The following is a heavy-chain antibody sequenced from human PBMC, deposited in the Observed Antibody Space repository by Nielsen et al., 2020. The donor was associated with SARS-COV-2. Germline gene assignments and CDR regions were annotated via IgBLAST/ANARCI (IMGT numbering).Heavy chain of an antibody. J-gene: IGHJ6*02. CDR2: ISSNGGST. D-gene: IGHD7-27*01. CDR1: GFTFSSYA. Sequence: GESLKISCSASGFTFSSYAMHWVRQAPGKGLEYVSAISSNGGSTYYADSVKGRFTISRDNSKNTLYLQMSSLRAEDTAVYYCARGVTRDHGMDVWGQGTTVTVSS. V-gene: IGHV3-64D*06. CDR3: ARGVTRDHGMDV.